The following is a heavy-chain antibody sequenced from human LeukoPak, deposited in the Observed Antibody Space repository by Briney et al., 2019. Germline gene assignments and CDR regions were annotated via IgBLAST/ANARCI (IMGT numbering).Heavy chain of an antibody. J-gene: IGHJ4*02. CDR1: GYSISSGYY. V-gene: IGHV4-38-2*02. D-gene: IGHD6-19*01. CDR3: ARATGVAGTVEDY. CDR2: IYHSGST. Sequence: PSETLSLTCTVSGYSISSGYYWGWIRQPPGKGLEWIGSIYHSGSTYYNPSLKSRVTISVDTSKNQFSLKLSSVTAADTAVYYCARATGVAGTVEDYWGQGTLVTVSS.